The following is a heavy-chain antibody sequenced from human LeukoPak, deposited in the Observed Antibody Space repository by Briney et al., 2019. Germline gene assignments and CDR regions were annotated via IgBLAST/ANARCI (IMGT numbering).Heavy chain of an antibody. J-gene: IGHJ4*02. D-gene: IGHD5-24*01. Sequence: GGSLRLSCAASGFTFNNYAMNWVRQTPGGRLEWVSFIGISSGPLLYADSVKGRFTISRDNAKASVCLQMNRLRAEDTAVYYCARAKGYTSRYSFDYWGQGILVTVSS. CDR3: ARAKGYTSRYSFDY. CDR2: IGISSGPL. V-gene: IGHV3-48*04. CDR1: GFTFNNYA.